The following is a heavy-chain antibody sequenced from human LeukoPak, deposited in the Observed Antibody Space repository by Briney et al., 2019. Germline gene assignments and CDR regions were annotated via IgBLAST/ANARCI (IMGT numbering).Heavy chain of an antibody. V-gene: IGHV3-30*02. D-gene: IGHD2-2*01. J-gene: IGHJ4*02. Sequence: PGGSLRLSCAASGFTFSSYDIHWVRQAPGKGLEWVAFIRYDGNIKYFADSVKGRFTISRDNSKNTLYLQMNSLRAEDTAVYYCAKEGYCSSTSCRNFDYWGQGTLVTVSS. CDR1: GFTFSSYD. CDR3: AKEGYCSSTSCRNFDY. CDR2: IRYDGNIK.